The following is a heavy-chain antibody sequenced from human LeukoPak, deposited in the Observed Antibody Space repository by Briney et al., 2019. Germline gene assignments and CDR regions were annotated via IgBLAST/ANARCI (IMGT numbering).Heavy chain of an antibody. Sequence: SETLSLTCAVYGGSFSGYYWSWIRQPPGKGLEWIGEINHSGSTNYNPSLKSRVTISVDTSKNQFSLKLSSVTAADTAVYYCARGPHYEILTGYYNDAFDIWGQGTMVTVSS. J-gene: IGHJ3*02. D-gene: IGHD3-9*01. V-gene: IGHV4-34*01. CDR2: INHSGST. CDR3: ARGPHYEILTGYYNDAFDI. CDR1: GGSFSGYY.